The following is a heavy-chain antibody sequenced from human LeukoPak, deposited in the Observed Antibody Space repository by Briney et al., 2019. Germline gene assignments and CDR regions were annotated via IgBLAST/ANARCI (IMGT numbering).Heavy chain of an antibody. Sequence: ASVKVSCKASGYIFDKYAIHWVRQAPGQRLDWMGWIDAGNGRTKYSQKFQARVKITRDTSVSTAHMELSSLRSEDTAVYYCARGIWYQGNYYFDSWGQGTLVTVSS. D-gene: IGHD1-14*01. J-gene: IGHJ4*02. CDR3: ARGIWYQGNYYFDS. V-gene: IGHV1-3*01. CDR1: GYIFDKYA. CDR2: IDAGNGRT.